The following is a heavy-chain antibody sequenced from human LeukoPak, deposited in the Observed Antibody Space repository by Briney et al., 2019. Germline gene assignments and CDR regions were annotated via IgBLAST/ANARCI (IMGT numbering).Heavy chain of an antibody. CDR2: MYYSGST. CDR3: ARPYYYDSRIDP. D-gene: IGHD3-22*01. J-gene: IGHJ5*02. Sequence: SETLSLTCTVSGGSISSGDYYWSSIRQPPGKGLEWIAYMYYSGSTYYNPSLKSRVTMSADTSKNQLSLKLSSVTAADTAVYYCARPYYYDSRIDPWGQGILVTVSS. V-gene: IGHV4-30-4*01. CDR1: GGSISSGDYY.